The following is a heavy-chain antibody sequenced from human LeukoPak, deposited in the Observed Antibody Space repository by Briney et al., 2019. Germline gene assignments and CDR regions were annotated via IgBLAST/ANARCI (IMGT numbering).Heavy chain of an antibody. CDR3: ARVHCSGRGCFQRYDGFHI. D-gene: IGHD2-15*01. J-gene: IGHJ3*02. CDR2: IRTDGGTT. Sequence: HPGGSLRLSCAGSGFSFSSYWMHRVRQAPGKGLVWVSRIRTDGGTTYYADSVKGRFTVSRDNAKSSLFLQMNSLRDDDTAVYYCARVHCSGRGCFQRYDGFHIWGQGTVVTVSS. CDR1: GFSFSSYW. V-gene: IGHV3-74*01.